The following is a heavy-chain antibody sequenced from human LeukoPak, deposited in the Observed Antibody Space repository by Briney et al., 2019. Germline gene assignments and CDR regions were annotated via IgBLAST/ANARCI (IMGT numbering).Heavy chain of an antibody. CDR3: ARDPRYFDYYMDV. J-gene: IGHJ6*03. V-gene: IGHV3-11*01. Sequence: PGGSLRLSCAASGFTFSDYEMNWIRQAPGKGLEWVSYISSSGSTIYYADPVKGRFTISRDNAKNSLYLQMNSLRAEDTAVYYCARDPRYFDYYMDVWGKGTTVTISS. CDR2: ISSSGSTI. CDR1: GFTFSDYE. D-gene: IGHD3-9*01.